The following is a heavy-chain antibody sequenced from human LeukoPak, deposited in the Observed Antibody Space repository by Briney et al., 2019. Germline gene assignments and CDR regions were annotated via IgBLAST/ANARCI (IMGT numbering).Heavy chain of an antibody. CDR2: IKQDGSEK. Sequence: GXXLRLSCAASGFTFSSYRMSWVRQAPGKGLEWVANIKQDGSEKYYVDSVKGRFTISRDNAKTSLYLQMNSLRAEDTAVYYCARERGGFDPWGQGTLVTVSS. J-gene: IGHJ5*02. D-gene: IGHD2-15*01. V-gene: IGHV3-7*01. CDR3: ARERGGFDP. CDR1: GFTFSSYR.